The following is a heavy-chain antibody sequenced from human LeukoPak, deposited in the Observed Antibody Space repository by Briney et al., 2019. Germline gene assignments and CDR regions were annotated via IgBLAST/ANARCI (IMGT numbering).Heavy chain of an antibody. CDR1: GGSFSGYY. D-gene: IGHD5-12*01. Sequence: SETLSLTCAVYGGSFSGYYWSWIRQPPGKGLEWIGEINHSGSTNYNPPLKSRATISVDTSKNQFSLKLSSVTAADTAVYYCARRYSGYDYDYWGQGTLVTVSS. V-gene: IGHV4-34*01. CDR3: ARRYSGYDYDY. CDR2: INHSGST. J-gene: IGHJ4*02.